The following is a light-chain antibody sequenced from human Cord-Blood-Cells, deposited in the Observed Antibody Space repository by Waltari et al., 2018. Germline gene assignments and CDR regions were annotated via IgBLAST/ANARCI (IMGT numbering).Light chain of an antibody. J-gene: IGLJ2*01. CDR2: EGS. V-gene: IGLV2-23*01. CDR1: SSDVGSYNL. Sequence: QSALTQPASVSGSPGQSITIPCTGTSSDVGSYNLVSWYQQHPGKAPKLMSYEGSKRPSGVSNRFSGSKSGNTASLTISGRQAEDEADYYCCSYAGSSTVVFGGGTKLTVL. CDR3: CSYAGSSTVV.